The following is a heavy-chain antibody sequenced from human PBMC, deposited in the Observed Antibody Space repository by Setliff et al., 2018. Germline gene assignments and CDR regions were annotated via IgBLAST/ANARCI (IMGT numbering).Heavy chain of an antibody. CDR3: ARGQPTYDFWSGYNYYYYYMDV. D-gene: IGHD3-3*01. Sequence: PSETLSLTCTVSGGSISSHYWSWIRQPPGKGLEWIGYIYYSGSTNYNPSLKSRVTISVDTSKNQFSLKLSSVTAADTAVYYCARGQPTYDFWSGYNYYYYYMDVWGKGTTVTVSS. CDR2: IYYSGST. J-gene: IGHJ6*03. CDR1: GGSISSHY. V-gene: IGHV4-59*11.